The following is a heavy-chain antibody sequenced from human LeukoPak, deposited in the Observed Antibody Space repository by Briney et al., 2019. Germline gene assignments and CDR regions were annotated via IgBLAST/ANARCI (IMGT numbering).Heavy chain of an antibody. J-gene: IGHJ6*02. D-gene: IGHD1-26*01. V-gene: IGHV3-30*18. CDR3: AKVVKTIVGHYYYGMDV. Sequence: GGSLRLSCAASGFTFNNYCMHWVRQAPGKGLEGVAVISYDGGKKSYEASLNGRFTISRDNSTDKLFLQMNSLRAEDTAAYYCAKVVKTIVGHYYYGMDVWGQGTTVTVSS. CDR1: GFTFNNYC. CDR2: ISYDGGKK.